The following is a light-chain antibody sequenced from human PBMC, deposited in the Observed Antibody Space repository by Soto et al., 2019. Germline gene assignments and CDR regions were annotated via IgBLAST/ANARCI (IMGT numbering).Light chain of an antibody. V-gene: IGKV1-39*01. CDR2: GAS. CDR1: QSITSF. Sequence: DIQMTQSPSSLSASVGDRVTITCRARQSITSFLSWYQHKPGKAPKLLIYGASSLHRGVPSRFSGSGSGTDFTLTISSLQPGDFATYYCLQTYRTPFTFGPGTTVDLK. J-gene: IGKJ3*01. CDR3: LQTYRTPFT.